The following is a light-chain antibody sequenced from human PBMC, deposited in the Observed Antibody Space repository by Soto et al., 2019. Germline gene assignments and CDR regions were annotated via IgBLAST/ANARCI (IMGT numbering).Light chain of an antibody. CDR3: QKYNSASCT. Sequence: DIQMTQSPSYLSASVGDRVTITCRASQGISNYLAWYQQKPGKVPKLLIYAASTLQSGVPSRFSGSGSGTDFTLTISSLQTEDVATYYCQKYNSASCTFGPGTKVDIK. J-gene: IGKJ3*01. CDR1: QGISNY. CDR2: AAS. V-gene: IGKV1-27*01.